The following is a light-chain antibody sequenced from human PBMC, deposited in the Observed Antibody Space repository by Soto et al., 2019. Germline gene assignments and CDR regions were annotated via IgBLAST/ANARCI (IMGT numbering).Light chain of an antibody. CDR1: QDINIY. V-gene: IGKV1-27*01. Sequence: DIQMTQSPSSLSASVGDRVTITCRAGQDINIYLAWYQQKPGKVPKLLISAASTLQSGVTSRFSGSGSGTDFTLTISSLPPEDVATYSCQQYDGAPLTFGGGTKVEIK. CDR3: QQYDGAPLT. CDR2: AAS. J-gene: IGKJ4*01.